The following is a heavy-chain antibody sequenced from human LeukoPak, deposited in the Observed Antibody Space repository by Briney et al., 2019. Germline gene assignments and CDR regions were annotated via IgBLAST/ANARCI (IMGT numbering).Heavy chain of an antibody. J-gene: IGHJ6*02. CDR1: GYTFTSYY. CDR2: INPSGGST. Sequence: ASVKVSCKASGYTFTSYYMHWVRQAPGQGLEWMGIINPSGGSTSYAQKFQGRVTMTRNTSISTAYMELSSLRSEDTAVYYCARGGDFYYYYYGMDVWGQGTTVTVSS. D-gene: IGHD2-21*02. V-gene: IGHV1-46*01. CDR3: ARGGDFYYYYYGMDV.